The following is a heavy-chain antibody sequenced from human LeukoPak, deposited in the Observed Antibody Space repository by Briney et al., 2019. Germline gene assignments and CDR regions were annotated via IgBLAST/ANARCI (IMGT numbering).Heavy chain of an antibody. J-gene: IGHJ5*02. CDR3: ARGGYYGSGNDFRFDP. Sequence: TETLSLTCTVSGGSISSYYWSWIRQPAGKGLEWIGRIYTSGSTNYNPSLKSRVTMSVDTSKNQFSLKLSSVTAADTAVYYCARGGYYGSGNDFRFDPWGQGTLVTVSS. V-gene: IGHV4-4*07. D-gene: IGHD3-10*01. CDR1: GGSISSYY. CDR2: IYTSGST.